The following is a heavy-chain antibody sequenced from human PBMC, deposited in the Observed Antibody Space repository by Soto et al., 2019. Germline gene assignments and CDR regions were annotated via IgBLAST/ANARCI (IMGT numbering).Heavy chain of an antibody. CDR3: ARGGGKGSRGWFDP. CDR2: IIPIFGTA. V-gene: IGHV1-69*01. J-gene: IGHJ5*02. CDR1: GGTFSSYA. Sequence: QVQLVQSGAEVKKPGSSVKVSCKASGGTFSSYAISWVRQAPGQGLEWMGGIIPIFGTANYAQKFQGRVRITADESTRAAYMELSSLRSEDTAVYYCARGGGKGSRGWFDPWGQGTLVTVSS. D-gene: IGHD3-16*01.